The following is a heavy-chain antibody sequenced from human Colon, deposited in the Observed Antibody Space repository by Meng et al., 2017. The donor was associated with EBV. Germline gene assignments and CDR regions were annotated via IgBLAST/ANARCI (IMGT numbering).Heavy chain of an antibody. CDR3: ASLYGDSSVWYLDL. J-gene: IGHJ2*01. CDR1: GGSISSGNHY. CDR2: IYYSGST. Sequence: QVQLQESGPGLVKPSQTVSLTCPVSGGSISSGNHYWSWIRQHPGKGLEYIGYIYYSGSTYYNPSLKSRVIISVDTSKNQFSLRLNSVTAADTAVYYCASLYGDSSVWYLDLWGRGTLVTVAS. V-gene: IGHV4-31*03. D-gene: IGHD4-17*01.